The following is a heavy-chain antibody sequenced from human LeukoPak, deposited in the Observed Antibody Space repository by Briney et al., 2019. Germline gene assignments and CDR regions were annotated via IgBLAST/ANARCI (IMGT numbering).Heavy chain of an antibody. V-gene: IGHV4-59*12. J-gene: IGHJ5*02. CDR3: ARGNYDFWSGYYTWWFDP. CDR1: GDSISNYY. Sequence: PSETLSLTCTVSGDSISNYYWSWIRQPPGKGLEWIGYIYYSGSTNYNPSLKSRVTISVDTSKNQFSLRLSSVTAADTAVYYCARGNYDFWSGYYTWWFDPWGQGTLVTVSS. CDR2: IYYSGST. D-gene: IGHD3-3*01.